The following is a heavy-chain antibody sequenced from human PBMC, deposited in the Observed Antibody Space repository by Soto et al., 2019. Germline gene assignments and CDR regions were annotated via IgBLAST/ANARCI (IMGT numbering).Heavy chain of an antibody. J-gene: IGHJ6*04. CDR3: ARDDVLCDGGRCYGVALDV. D-gene: IGHD2-15*01. V-gene: IGHV3-66*01. Sequence: EVQLVESGGGLVQPGGSLRLSCAASGFTVSSKYMSWVRQAPGKGLEWVSLIQSGGPTYYADSVKGRFTISRDTSENTVHLQMDSLRAEDTAVYYCARDDVLCDGGRCYGVALDVWCKGTTVTVSS. CDR2: IQSGGPT. CDR1: GFTVSSKY.